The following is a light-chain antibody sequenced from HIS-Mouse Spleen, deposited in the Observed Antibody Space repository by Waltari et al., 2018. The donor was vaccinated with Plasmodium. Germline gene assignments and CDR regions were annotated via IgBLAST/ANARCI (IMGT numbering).Light chain of an antibody. V-gene: IGLV3-10*01. Sequence: SYELTQPPSVSVSPGQTARITCSGDALPKKYAYWYQQKSGQAPVLVIYGDSKRPAGIPEGFSGSSSGKMATLTISGAQVEDEADYYCYSTDSSGNHRVFGGGTKLTVL. CDR2: GDS. J-gene: IGLJ3*02. CDR1: ALPKKY. CDR3: YSTDSSGNHRV.